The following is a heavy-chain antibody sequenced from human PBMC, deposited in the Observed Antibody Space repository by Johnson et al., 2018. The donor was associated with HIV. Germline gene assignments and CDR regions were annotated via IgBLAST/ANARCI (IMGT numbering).Heavy chain of an antibody. D-gene: IGHD2-15*01. CDR2: ISSIGGST. CDR1: GFTFSSFA. Sequence: VQLVESGGGLVQPGGSLRLSCAASGFTFSSFAMSWVRQAPGKGLEWVSGISSIGGSTYYADSVKGRFTISRDNSKNTLYLQMNSLRAEDTAVYYCANSSRVATTFDAFDFWGQGTMVTVSS. CDR3: ANSSRVATTFDAFDF. J-gene: IGHJ3*01. V-gene: IGHV3-23*04.